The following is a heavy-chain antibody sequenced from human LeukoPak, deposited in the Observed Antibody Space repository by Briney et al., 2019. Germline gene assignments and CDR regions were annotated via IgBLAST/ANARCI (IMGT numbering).Heavy chain of an antibody. Sequence: GGSLRLSCVASGFTFRNYAMNWVRRAPGRGLEWLSYIDSSSSTIYYADSVKGRFTISRDNAKNSLYLQMNSLRAEDTAVFYCARGGARSSSYYYYGMDVWGLGTTVTVSS. J-gene: IGHJ6*02. CDR3: ARGGARSSSYYYYGMDV. CDR2: IDSSSSTI. CDR1: GFTFRNYA. D-gene: IGHD6-13*01. V-gene: IGHV3-48*01.